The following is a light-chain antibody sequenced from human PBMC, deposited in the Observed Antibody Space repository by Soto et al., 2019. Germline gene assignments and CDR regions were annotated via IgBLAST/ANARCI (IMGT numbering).Light chain of an antibody. CDR2: EVT. CDR1: SSDIGADDF. Sequence: QSALTQPASVSGSPGQSITISCTGTSSDIGADDFVSWYQHHPDKTPKLIIFEVTYRPTGISHRFSASKSGNTASLTISGHEAEDVAFYYCSSYRKTTFPHVVFGGGTKLTVL. CDR3: SSYRKTTFPHVV. J-gene: IGLJ2*01. V-gene: IGLV2-14*01.